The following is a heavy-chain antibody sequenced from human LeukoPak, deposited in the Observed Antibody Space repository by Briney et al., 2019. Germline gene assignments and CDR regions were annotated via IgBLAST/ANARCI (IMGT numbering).Heavy chain of an antibody. D-gene: IGHD3-10*01. CDR2: IYHSGST. V-gene: IGHV4-38-2*02. J-gene: IGHJ4*02. Sequence: SETLSLTCTVSGYSISSGYYWGWVRQPPGKGLEWIGSIYHSGSTYYNPSLKSRVTISVDTSKNQFSLKLSSVTAADTAVYYCARDTMVRGVNYWGQGTLVTVSS. CDR3: ARDTMVRGVNY. CDR1: GYSISSGYY.